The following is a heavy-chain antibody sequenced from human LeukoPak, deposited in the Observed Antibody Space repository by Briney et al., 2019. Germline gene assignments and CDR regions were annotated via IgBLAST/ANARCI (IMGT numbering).Heavy chain of an antibody. D-gene: IGHD2-2*02. Sequence: GSLRLSCAASGFTFNSYAMSWIRQPPGKGLEWIGEINHSGSTNYNPSLKSRVTISVDTSKNQFSLKLSSVTAADTAVYYCARARRYCSSTSCYKGYYYGMDVWGQGTTVTVSS. J-gene: IGHJ6*02. V-gene: IGHV4-34*01. CDR2: INHSGST. CDR3: ARARRYCSSTSCYKGYYYGMDV. CDR1: GFTFNSYA.